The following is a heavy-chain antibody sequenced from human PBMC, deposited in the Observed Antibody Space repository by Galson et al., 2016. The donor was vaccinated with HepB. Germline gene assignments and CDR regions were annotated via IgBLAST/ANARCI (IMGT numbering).Heavy chain of an antibody. V-gene: IGHV3-7*01. CDR3: ATISGASPLG. CDR1: GFTFSNHW. Sequence: SLRLSCAASGFTFSNHWMSWVRQAPGKGLEWVAILNQDGSQKNYVDSVKGRFTISRDNAKNSVFLQMNGLGAEDMAVYYCATISGASPLGWGQGTLVTVSS. J-gene: IGHJ4*02. D-gene: IGHD2-15*01. CDR2: LNQDGSQK.